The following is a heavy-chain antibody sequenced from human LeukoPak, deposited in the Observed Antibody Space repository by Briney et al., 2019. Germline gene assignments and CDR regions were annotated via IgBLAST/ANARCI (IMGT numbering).Heavy chain of an antibody. CDR1: GFTFSSYA. CDR3: ATPYDDYLLNAFDI. D-gene: IGHD4-17*01. J-gene: IGHJ3*02. Sequence: PGGSPRLSCAASGFTFSSYAMSWVRQAPGKGLEWVSAISGSGGSTYYADSVKGRFTISRDNSKNTLYLQMNSLRAEDTAVYYCATPYDDYLLNAFDIWGQGTMVTVSS. CDR2: ISGSGGST. V-gene: IGHV3-23*01.